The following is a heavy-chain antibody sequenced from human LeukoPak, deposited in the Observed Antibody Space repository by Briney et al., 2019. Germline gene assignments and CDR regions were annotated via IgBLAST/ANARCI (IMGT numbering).Heavy chain of an antibody. Sequence: PSETLSLTCTVSGGSISSYYWSCIRQPPGKGLEWIGHIYYSGSTNYNPSLKSRVTMSVDTSKNQFSLKLSSVTAADTAVYYCARDPSGYSYGGYFDYWGQGTLVTVSS. D-gene: IGHD5-18*01. J-gene: IGHJ4*02. V-gene: IGHV4-59*01. CDR2: IYYSGST. CDR3: ARDPSGYSYGGYFDY. CDR1: GGSISSYY.